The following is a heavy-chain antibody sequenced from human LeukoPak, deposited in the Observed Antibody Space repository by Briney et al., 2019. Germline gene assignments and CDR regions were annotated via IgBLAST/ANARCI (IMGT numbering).Heavy chain of an antibody. J-gene: IGHJ3*02. CDR3: ARSDYYGPGSGAFDI. CDR1: GGSISSYY. CDR2: IYYSVNT. V-gene: IGHV4-59*01. Sequence: PSETLSLTCTVSGGSISSYYWNWIRQPPGKGLEWIGYIYYSVNTNYNPSLKSRVTISVDTSKNQFSLKLSSVTAADTAVYYCARSDYYGPGSGAFDIWGQGTMVTVSS. D-gene: IGHD3-10*01.